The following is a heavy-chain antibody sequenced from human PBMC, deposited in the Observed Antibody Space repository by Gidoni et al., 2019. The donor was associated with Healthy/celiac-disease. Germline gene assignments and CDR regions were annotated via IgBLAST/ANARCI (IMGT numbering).Heavy chain of an antibody. V-gene: IGHV3-15*07. Sequence: EVQLVESGGGLVKPGGSLRLSCAASGFPFSTAWMNWVRQAPGKGLEWVGRIKSKTDGGTTDYAAPVKGRFTISRDDSKNTLDLQMNSLKTEDTAVYYCTTPTPGLMVRGVIAFDYWGQGTRVTVSS. CDR1: GFPFSTAW. CDR3: TTPTPGLMVRGVIAFDY. CDR2: IKSKTDGGTT. J-gene: IGHJ4*02. D-gene: IGHD3-10*01.